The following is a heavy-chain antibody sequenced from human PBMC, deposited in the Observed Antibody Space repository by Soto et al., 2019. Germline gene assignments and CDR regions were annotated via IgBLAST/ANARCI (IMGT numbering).Heavy chain of an antibody. V-gene: IGHV4-31*03. CDR2: IYHSGST. Sequence: SETLSLTCTVSGGSISSGGYYWSWIRQHPGKGLEWIGYIYHSGSTYYNPSLKSRVTISVDTSKNQFSLKLSSVTAADTAVYYCARRLRGTIFGVVRSHNWFDPWGQGTLVTVSS. CDR1: GGSISSGGYY. D-gene: IGHD3-3*01. J-gene: IGHJ5*02. CDR3: ARRLRGTIFGVVRSHNWFDP.